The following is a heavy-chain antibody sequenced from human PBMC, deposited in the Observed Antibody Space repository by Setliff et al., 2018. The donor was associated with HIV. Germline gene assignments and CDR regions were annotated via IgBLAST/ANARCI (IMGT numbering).Heavy chain of an antibody. Sequence: PSETLSLTCTVSGGSISSGSYFWTWIRQSAGKGLEWIGRIYTSGSTNYNSSLKSRVTMSVDTSKNQFSLKLTSVTASDTAVYYCARAAAGNTGPFDLWGQGSPVTVSS. J-gene: IGHJ4*02. V-gene: IGHV4-61*02. CDR3: ARAAAGNTGPFDL. D-gene: IGHD4-17*01. CDR2: IYTSGST. CDR1: GGSISSGSYF.